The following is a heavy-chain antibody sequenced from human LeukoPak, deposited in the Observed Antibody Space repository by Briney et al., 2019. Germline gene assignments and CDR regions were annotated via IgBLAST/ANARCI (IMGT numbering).Heavy chain of an antibody. CDR2: IYHSGST. CDR1: GGSISSGGYY. J-gene: IGHJ5*02. Sequence: PSETLSLTCTVSGGSISSGGYYWSWIRQPPGKGLEWIGYIYHSGSTYYNPSLKSRVTISVDRSKNQFSLKLSSVTAADTAVYYCARYREDTAMDHNWFDPWGQGTLVTVSS. V-gene: IGHV4-30-2*01. D-gene: IGHD5-18*01. CDR3: ARYREDTAMDHNWFDP.